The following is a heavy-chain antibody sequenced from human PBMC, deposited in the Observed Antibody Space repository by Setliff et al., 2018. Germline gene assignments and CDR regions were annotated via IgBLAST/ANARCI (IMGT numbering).Heavy chain of an antibody. Sequence: SVKVSCKASGGTFSSYAISWVRQAPGQGLEWMGGIIPIFGTANYAQKFQGRVTITADESTSTAYMELSSLRSDDTAVYYCARSPFPVDTVMVTTFDSWGQGTLVTVSS. V-gene: IGHV1-69*13. J-gene: IGHJ4*02. CDR3: ARSPFPVDTVMVTTFDS. CDR2: IIPIFGTA. D-gene: IGHD5-18*01. CDR1: GGTFSSYA.